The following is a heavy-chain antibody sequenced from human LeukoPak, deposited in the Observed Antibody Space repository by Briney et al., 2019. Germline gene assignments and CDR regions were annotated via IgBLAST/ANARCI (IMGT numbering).Heavy chain of an antibody. J-gene: IGHJ5*02. CDR2: IDPIFETG. V-gene: IGHV1-69*13. D-gene: IGHD3-10*01. Sequence: GASVKVSCKASAGTFSSYPVAWARQAPGQGLEWVGAIDPIFETGNYSQRFQGRVTITAEDSTSTVYMELNNLKSEDTAIYYCARLRSGERDIYWFDPWGQGTLVTVSS. CDR3: ARLRSGERDIYWFDP. CDR1: AGTFSSYP.